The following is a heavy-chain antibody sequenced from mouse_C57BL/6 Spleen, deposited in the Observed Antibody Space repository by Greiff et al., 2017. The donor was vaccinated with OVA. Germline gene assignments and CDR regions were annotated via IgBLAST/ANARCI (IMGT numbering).Heavy chain of an antibody. J-gene: IGHJ4*01. CDR2: IDPETGGT. CDR3: TGDYDGKAYAMDY. CDR1: GYTFTDYE. V-gene: IGHV1-15*01. D-gene: IGHD2-4*01. Sequence: VQLQQSGAELVRPGASVTLSCKASGYTFTDYEMHWVKQTPVHGLEWIGAIDPETGGTAYNQKFKGKAILTADKSSSTAYMERRSLTSEDSAVYYCTGDYDGKAYAMDYWGQGTSVTVSS.